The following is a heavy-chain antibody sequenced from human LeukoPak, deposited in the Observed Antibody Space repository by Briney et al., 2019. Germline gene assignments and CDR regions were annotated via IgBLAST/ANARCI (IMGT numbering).Heavy chain of an antibody. J-gene: IGHJ5*02. CDR2: IYYSGST. Sequence: SETLSLTCTASGGSISSYYWSWIRQPPGKGLEWIGYIYYSGSTNYNPSLKSRVTISVDTSKNQFSLKLSSVTAADTAVYYCARAVVTAIGWFDPWGQGTLVTVSS. CDR3: ARAVVTAIGWFDP. V-gene: IGHV4-59*01. D-gene: IGHD2-21*02. CDR1: GGSISSYY.